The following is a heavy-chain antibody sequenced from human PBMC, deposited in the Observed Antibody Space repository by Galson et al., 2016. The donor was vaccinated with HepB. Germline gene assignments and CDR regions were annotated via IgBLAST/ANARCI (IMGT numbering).Heavy chain of an antibody. CDR2: IFHTGST. CDR3: ARDGAVASISPYNWFDP. J-gene: IGHJ5*02. Sequence: SETLSLTCTVSGDSISSTFYYWGWIRQPPGKGLEWIGSIFHTGSTNYNPSLKTRVTISFDTSRNQFSLQGNSVTAADTAVDYCARDGAVASISPYNWFDPWGQGPLVTVSS. CDR1: GDSISSTFYY. V-gene: IGHV4-39*07. D-gene: IGHD6-19*01.